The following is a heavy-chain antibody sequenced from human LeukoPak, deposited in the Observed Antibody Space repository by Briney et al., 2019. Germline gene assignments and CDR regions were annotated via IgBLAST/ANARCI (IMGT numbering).Heavy chain of an antibody. Sequence: SETLSLTCTVSGGSISSYYWSWIRQPPGKGLEWIGYIYYSGSTNYNPSLKSRVTISVDTSKNQFSLKLSSVTAADTAVYYCARPLTSYYYMDVWGKGTTVTVSS. D-gene: IGHD2-21*02. V-gene: IGHV4-59*01. CDR1: GGSISSYY. CDR2: IYYSGST. CDR3: ARPLTSYYYMDV. J-gene: IGHJ6*03.